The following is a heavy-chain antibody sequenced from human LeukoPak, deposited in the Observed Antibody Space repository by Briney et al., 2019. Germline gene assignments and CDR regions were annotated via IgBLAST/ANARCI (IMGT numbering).Heavy chain of an antibody. J-gene: IGHJ5*02. Sequence: GGSLRLSCAASGFTFSSYAMSWVRQAPGKGLEWVSAISGSGGSTYYADSVKGRFTISRDNSKNTLYLQMNSLRAEDTAVYYCANAEGGSYFPWFDPWGQGILVTVSS. CDR1: GFTFSSYA. CDR3: ANAEGGSYFPWFDP. D-gene: IGHD1-26*01. V-gene: IGHV3-23*01. CDR2: ISGSGGST.